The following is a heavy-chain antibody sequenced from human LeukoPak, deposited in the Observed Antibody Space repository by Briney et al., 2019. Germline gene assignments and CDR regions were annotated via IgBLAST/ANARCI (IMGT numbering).Heavy chain of an antibody. CDR2: IYHSGST. CDR3: ASPSSSSSTYDY. V-gene: IGHV4-39*01. J-gene: IGHJ4*02. D-gene: IGHD6-6*01. Sequence: PSETLSLTCTVSGGSISSSNYYWGWIRQPPGKGPEGIGSIYHSGSTYYNPSLKSRVTISVDTSKNQFSLKLSSVAAADTAVYYCASPSSSSSTYDYWGQGTLVTVSS. CDR1: GGSISSSNYY.